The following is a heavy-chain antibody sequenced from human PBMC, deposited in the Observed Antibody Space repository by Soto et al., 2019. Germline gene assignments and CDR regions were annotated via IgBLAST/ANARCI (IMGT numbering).Heavy chain of an antibody. CDR3: ARGKVTMVRGVWFDY. D-gene: IGHD3-10*01. V-gene: IGHV4-59*12. CDR1: GASIRSNY. CDR2: IHHSGST. J-gene: IGHJ4*02. Sequence: SETLSLTCTVSGASIRSNYWSWIRQPPGKGLEWIGFIHHSGSTNYNPSLKSRVTISVDTSKNQFSLKLSSVTAADTAVYYCARGKVTMVRGVWFDYWGQGTLVTVSS.